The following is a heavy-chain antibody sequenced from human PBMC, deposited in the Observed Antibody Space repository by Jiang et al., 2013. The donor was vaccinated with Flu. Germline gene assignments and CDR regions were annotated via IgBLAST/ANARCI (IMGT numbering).Heavy chain of an antibody. CDR2: IIPIFGTA. CDR3: ARDVGEAWYDSSGYYSVY. V-gene: IGHV1-69*01. D-gene: IGHD3-22*01. J-gene: IGHJ4*02. Sequence: GAEVKKPGSSVKVSCKASGGTFSSYAISWVRQAPGQGLEWMGGIIPIFGTANYAQKFQGRVTITADESTSTAYMELSSLRSEDTAVYYCARDVGEAWYDSSGYYSVYWGQGTLVTVSS. CDR1: GGTFSSYA.